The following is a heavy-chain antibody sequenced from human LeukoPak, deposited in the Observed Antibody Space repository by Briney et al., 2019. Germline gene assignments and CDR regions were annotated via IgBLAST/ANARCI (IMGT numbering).Heavy chain of an antibody. CDR1: GYTFTGYY. Sequence: GASVKVSCKASGYTFTGYYMHWVRQAPGQGLEWMGWINPNSGGTNYAQKFQGRVTMTRDTSISTAYMELSRLRSDDTAVYYCAAIIAVAGREGEFDYWGQGTLVTVSS. D-gene: IGHD6-19*01. CDR3: AAIIAVAGREGEFDY. V-gene: IGHV1-2*02. CDR2: INPNSGGT. J-gene: IGHJ4*02.